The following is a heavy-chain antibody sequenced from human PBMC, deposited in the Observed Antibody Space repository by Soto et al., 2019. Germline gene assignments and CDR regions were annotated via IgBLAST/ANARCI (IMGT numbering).Heavy chain of an antibody. CDR1: GDSVSSNSAA. CDR3: ARVSPLGSGIIDY. Sequence: KQSQTLSLTCAISGDSVSSNSAAWNWIRQSPSRGLEWLGRTYYRSKWYNDYAVSVKSRITINPDTSKNQFSLQLNSVTAEATAEYYCARVSPLGSGIIDYWGQGTLVTVSS. J-gene: IGHJ4*02. CDR2: TYYRSKWYN. V-gene: IGHV6-1*01. D-gene: IGHD1-26*01.